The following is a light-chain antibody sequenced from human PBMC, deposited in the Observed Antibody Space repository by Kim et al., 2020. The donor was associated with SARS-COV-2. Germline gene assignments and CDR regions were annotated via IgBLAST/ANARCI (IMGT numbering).Light chain of an antibody. CDR2: DAS. Sequence: EIVLTQSPATLSLSPGERATLSCRASQSINNYLGWYQQKPGQAPRLLIYDASNRATGIPARFSGSGSGTDFTLTISSLEPEDFAVYYCQQRLSWPVTFGGGTKVDIK. CDR3: QQRLSWPVT. J-gene: IGKJ4*01. CDR1: QSINNY. V-gene: IGKV3-11*01.